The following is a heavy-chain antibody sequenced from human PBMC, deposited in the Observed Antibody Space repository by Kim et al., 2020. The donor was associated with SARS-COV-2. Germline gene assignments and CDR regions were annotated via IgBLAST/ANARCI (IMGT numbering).Heavy chain of an antibody. V-gene: IGHV4-34*01. Sequence: SETLSLTCAVYGGSFSGYYWSWIRQPPGKGLEWIGEINHSGSTNYNPSLKSRVTISVDTSKNQFSLKLSSVTAADTAVYYCARSTTVTTFYYSYYGMAV. CDR1: GGSFSGYY. D-gene: IGHD4-17*01. CDR3: ARSTTVTTFYYSYYGMAV. J-gene: IGHJ6*01. CDR2: INHSGST.